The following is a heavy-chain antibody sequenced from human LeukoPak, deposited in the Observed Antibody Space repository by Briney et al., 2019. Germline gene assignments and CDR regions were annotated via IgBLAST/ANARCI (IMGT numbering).Heavy chain of an antibody. J-gene: IGHJ6*02. D-gene: IGHD3-10*01. CDR1: GFTFTSSA. Sequence: SVKVSCKASGFTFTSSAMQWVRQARGQRLEWIGWIVVGSGNTNYAQKFQERVTITRDMSTSTAYMELSSLRSEDTAVYYCAALSSLTYYYGMDVWGQGTTVTVSS. CDR3: AALSSLTYYYGMDV. V-gene: IGHV1-58*02. CDR2: IVVGSGNT.